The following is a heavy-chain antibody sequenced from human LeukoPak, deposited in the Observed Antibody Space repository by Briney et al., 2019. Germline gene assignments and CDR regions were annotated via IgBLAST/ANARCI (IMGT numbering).Heavy chain of an antibody. CDR2: INPNSGGT. CDR3: ASSNNKKRWLQPHAFDI. V-gene: IGHV1-2*02. CDR1: GYTFTGYY. D-gene: IGHD5-12*01. Sequence: ASVKVSCTASGYTFTGYYMHWVRQAPGQGLEWMGWINPNSGGTNYAQKFQGRVTMTRDTSISTAYMELSRLRSDDTAVYYCASSNNKKRWLQPHAFDIWGQGTMVTVSS. J-gene: IGHJ3*02.